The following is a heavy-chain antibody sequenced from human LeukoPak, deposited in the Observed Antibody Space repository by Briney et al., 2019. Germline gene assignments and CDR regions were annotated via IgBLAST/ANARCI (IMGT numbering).Heavy chain of an antibody. CDR2: ISHSGST. Sequence: PSETLSLTCDVSGGSISGNNWWSWVRQPPGKGLEWIGEISHSGSTGYNSSLKSRVTISVDKSKNQFSLKLSSVTAADTAVHYCARNMVGETTFDYWGQGTLVTVSS. J-gene: IGHJ4*02. D-gene: IGHD2/OR15-2a*01. CDR3: ARNMVGETTFDY. CDR1: GGSISGNNW. V-gene: IGHV4-4*02.